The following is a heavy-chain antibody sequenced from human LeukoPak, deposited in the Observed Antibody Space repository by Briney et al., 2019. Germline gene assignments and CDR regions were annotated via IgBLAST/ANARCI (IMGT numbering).Heavy chain of an antibody. CDR3: ARGAYYYDSSGSNFGGY. Sequence: ASVKVSCKASGYTFTGYYMHWVRQALGQGLEWMGWINPNSGGTNYAQKFQGRVTMTRDTSISTAYMELSRLRSDDTAVYYCARGAYYYDSSGSNFGGYWGQGTLVTVSS. CDR1: GYTFTGYY. D-gene: IGHD3-22*01. V-gene: IGHV1-2*02. CDR2: INPNSGGT. J-gene: IGHJ4*02.